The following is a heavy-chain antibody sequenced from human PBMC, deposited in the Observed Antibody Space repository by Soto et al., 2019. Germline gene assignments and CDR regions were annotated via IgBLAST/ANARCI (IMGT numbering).Heavy chain of an antibody. Sequence: PGGSLRLSCAASGFTFSSYAMRWVRQAPGKGLEWVSAISGSGGSTYYADSVKGRFTISRDNSKNTLYLQMNSLRAEDTAVYYCAKRGGNSGRYFDYWGQGTLVTVSS. CDR3: AKRGGNSGRYFDY. J-gene: IGHJ4*02. CDR1: GFTFSSYA. CDR2: ISGSGGST. D-gene: IGHD1-7*01. V-gene: IGHV3-23*01.